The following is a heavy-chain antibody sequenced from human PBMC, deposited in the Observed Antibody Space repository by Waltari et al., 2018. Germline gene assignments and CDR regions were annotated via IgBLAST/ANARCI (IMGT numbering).Heavy chain of an antibody. CDR3: ARVEDDSSGYFAFDY. Sequence: QVQLVESGGGVVQPGRSLRLSCAASGFTFSSYGMHWVRQAPGKGLEWVAGIWYDGSNKYYAESGKGRFTISRDNSKNTLYLQMNSLRAEDTAVYYCARVEDDSSGYFAFDYWGQGTLVTVSS. D-gene: IGHD3-22*01. CDR1: GFTFSSYG. CDR2: IWYDGSNK. V-gene: IGHV3-33*01. J-gene: IGHJ4*02.